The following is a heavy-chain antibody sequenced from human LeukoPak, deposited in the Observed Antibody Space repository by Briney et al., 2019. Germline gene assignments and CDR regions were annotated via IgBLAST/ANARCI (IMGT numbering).Heavy chain of an antibody. Sequence: GGSLRLSCAASGFTLSSYAMTWVRQAPGKGLEWVSAISGSGGNTYYADSVKGRFTISRDNSKNTLYLQMNSLRAEDTAVYYCAKDRRAGSYDYWGQGTLVTVSS. D-gene: IGHD3-10*01. V-gene: IGHV3-23*01. J-gene: IGHJ4*02. CDR1: GFTLSSYA. CDR3: AKDRRAGSYDY. CDR2: ISGSGGNT.